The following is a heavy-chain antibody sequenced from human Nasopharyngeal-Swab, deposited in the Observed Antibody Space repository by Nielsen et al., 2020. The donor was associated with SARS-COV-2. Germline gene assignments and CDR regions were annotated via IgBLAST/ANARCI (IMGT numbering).Heavy chain of an antibody. Sequence: GESLKISCAASGFTFSSYAMSWVRQAPGKGLEWVSAISGSGGSTYYADSVKGRFTISRDNSKNTLYLQMNSLRAEDTAVYYCAKAHRGGYSYGATSHWGQGTLVTVSS. V-gene: IGHV3-23*01. CDR2: ISGSGGST. CDR1: GFTFSSYA. D-gene: IGHD5-18*01. CDR3: AKAHRGGYSYGATSH. J-gene: IGHJ4*02.